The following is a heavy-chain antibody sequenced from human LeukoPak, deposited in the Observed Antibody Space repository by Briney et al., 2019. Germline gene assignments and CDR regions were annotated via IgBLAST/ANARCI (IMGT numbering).Heavy chain of an antibody. CDR1: GFTFSSYV. D-gene: IGHD6-13*01. CDR2: ISGSGGST. Sequence: GGSLRLSCAASGFTFSSYVMSWVRQAPGKGLEWVSAISGSGGSTYYADSVKGRFTISRDNSKNTLYLQMNSLRAEDTAVYYCAKGSPYRSSWSQGVWGQGTLVTVSS. V-gene: IGHV3-23*01. J-gene: IGHJ4*02. CDR3: AKGSPYRSSWSQGV.